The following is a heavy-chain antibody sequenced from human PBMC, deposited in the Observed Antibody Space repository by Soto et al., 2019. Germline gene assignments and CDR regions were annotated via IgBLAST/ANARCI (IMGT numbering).Heavy chain of an antibody. Sequence: KASETLSLTCSVSGGSVRSGSYYWTWIRQPPGKGLEWIGYIYQSGTTNYSASLKSRVTISIDTSKNQFFLKLNSVTAADTAVYYCARDSSGRHDFFAYWGQGTQVTVSS. J-gene: IGHJ4*02. CDR2: IYQSGTT. D-gene: IGHD3-22*01. CDR3: ARDSSGRHDFFAY. V-gene: IGHV4-61*01. CDR1: GGSVRSGSYY.